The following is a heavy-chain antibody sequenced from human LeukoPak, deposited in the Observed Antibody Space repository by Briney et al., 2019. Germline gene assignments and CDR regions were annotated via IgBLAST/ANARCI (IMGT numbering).Heavy chain of an antibody. V-gene: IGHV6-1*01. Sequence: SQTLSLTCAISGDSVSSKSAGWSWIRQSPSRGLEWLGRIYYRSKWYIDYAVSVTSRISINPDTSKNQFSLQLNSVTPGDTAVYYCARGGLVRGTIKSLIAFEIWGQGTTVTVSS. D-gene: IGHD3-10*01. CDR2: IYYRSKWYI. J-gene: IGHJ3*02. CDR1: GDSVSSKSAG. CDR3: ARGGLVRGTIKSLIAFEI.